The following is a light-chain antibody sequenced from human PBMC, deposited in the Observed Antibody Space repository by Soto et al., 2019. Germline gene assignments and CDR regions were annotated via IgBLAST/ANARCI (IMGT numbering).Light chain of an antibody. CDR3: QQFGSLIT. J-gene: IGKJ4*01. Sequence: DIVLTQSPATLSLSPGERATLSCGASQSITNNYLARYQQKPGLAPRLLIYDTSKRATGIPDRFSGSGSGTDFTLTISRLEPEDFAAYYCQQFGSLITFGGGTKVEIK. CDR1: QSITNNY. V-gene: IGKV3D-20*01. CDR2: DTS.